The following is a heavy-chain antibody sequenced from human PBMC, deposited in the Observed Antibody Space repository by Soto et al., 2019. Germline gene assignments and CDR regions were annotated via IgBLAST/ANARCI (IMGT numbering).Heavy chain of an antibody. D-gene: IGHD3-22*01. CDR3: VRPDSTGYYLY. J-gene: IGHJ4*02. CDR2: IYPDNSDT. V-gene: IGHV5-51*01. CDR1: GYTFISSW. Sequence: PGESLKISCKGSGYTFISSWIGWVRQMPGKGLEWMGIIYPDNSDTRYSPSFQGQVIMSVDKSIRTAYLQWRSLKASDTAMYYCVRPDSTGYYLYWGQGTLVTVSS.